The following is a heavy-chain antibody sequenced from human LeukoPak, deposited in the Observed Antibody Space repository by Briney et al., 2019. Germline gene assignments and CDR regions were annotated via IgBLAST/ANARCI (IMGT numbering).Heavy chain of an antibody. CDR3: AREVLQAATIYYYYMDV. V-gene: IGHV1-2*02. Sequence: GASVKVSCKASGYTFTGYYMHWVRQAPGQGLEWMGWINPNSGGTNYAQKFQGRVTMTRNTSISTAYMELSSLRSEDTAVYYCAREVLQAATIYYYYMDVWGKGTTVTVSS. CDR2: INPNSGGT. D-gene: IGHD5-12*01. CDR1: GYTFTGYY. J-gene: IGHJ6*03.